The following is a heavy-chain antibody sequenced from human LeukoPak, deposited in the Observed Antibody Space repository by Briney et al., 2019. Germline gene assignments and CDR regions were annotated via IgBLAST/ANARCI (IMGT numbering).Heavy chain of an antibody. V-gene: IGHV4-39*01. J-gene: IGHJ4*02. D-gene: IGHD5-18*01. CDR1: GGSVTTSSYY. CDR3: ARQTWIELWHFDY. CDR2: IYYSGST. Sequence: SETLSLTCTVSGGSVTTSSYYWGWIRQPPGKGLERIGSIYYSGSTYYTPSLKSRVTISVETSKSKFSLKVSSVTAADTAVYYCARQTWIELWHFDYWGQGALVTVSS.